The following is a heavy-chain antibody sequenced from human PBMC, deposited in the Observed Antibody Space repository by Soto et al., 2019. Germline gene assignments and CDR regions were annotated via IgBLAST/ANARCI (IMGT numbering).Heavy chain of an antibody. CDR2: SRNKDNSYYT. CDR1: GGTFSGYN. Sequence: VQLVESGGGVVQPGGSLRLSCAASGGTFSGYNMGWVRQAPGKGLEWIGRSRNKDNSYYTEYAASGKGRFSISRDESRSSLYLQMNRVKTGLMAVYYCASYTGTYRRVLDYWGQGPLVPAPS. V-gene: IGHV3-72*01. D-gene: IGHD1-26*01. CDR3: ASYTGTYRRVLDY. J-gene: IGHJ4*02.